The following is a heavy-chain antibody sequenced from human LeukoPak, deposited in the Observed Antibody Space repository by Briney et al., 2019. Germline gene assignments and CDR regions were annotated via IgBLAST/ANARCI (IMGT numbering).Heavy chain of an antibody. V-gene: IGHV3-7*01. CDR3: ARDQVWTVLY. CDR1: GFTFSSYS. D-gene: IGHD5-18*01. CDR2: INQDGSEK. Sequence: GGSLRLSCAASGFTFSSYSMSWVRQAPGKGLEWVANINQDGSEKYYVDSVKGRFTISRDNAKNSLYLQMNSLRAEDTAVYYCARDQVWTVLYWGQGTLVTVSS. J-gene: IGHJ4*02.